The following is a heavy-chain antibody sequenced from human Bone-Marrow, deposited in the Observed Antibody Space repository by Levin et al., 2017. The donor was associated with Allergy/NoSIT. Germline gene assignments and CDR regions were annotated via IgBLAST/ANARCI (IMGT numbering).Heavy chain of an antibody. V-gene: IGHV4-30-4*01. Sequence: LRLSCSVSGASVIGGDAYWSWIRQTPGKGLEWLGYIHYSGSAFYTASLRGRLSLSIDTSRNQFSLTLNSVTVADSAIYFCAREGPLYGTGSFDCWGQGSLVTVSS. CDR2: IHYSGSA. CDR1: GASVIGGDAY. CDR3: AREGPLYGTGSFDC. D-gene: IGHD2-8*02. J-gene: IGHJ4*02.